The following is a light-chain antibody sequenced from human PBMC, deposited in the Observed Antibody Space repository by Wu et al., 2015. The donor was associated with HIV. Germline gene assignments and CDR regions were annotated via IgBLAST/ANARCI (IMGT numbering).Light chain of an antibody. J-gene: IGKJ1*01. Sequence: DIQMTQSPSTLSASVGDRVTITCRANQSISSWLAWYQQKPGTAPKPLIYKASSLESGVPSRFSGSGSGTEFTLTISSLQPDDFATYYCQQYKSYPWTFGQGTKVEIK. CDR1: QSISSW. CDR2: KAS. CDR3: QQYKSYPWT. V-gene: IGKV1-5*03.